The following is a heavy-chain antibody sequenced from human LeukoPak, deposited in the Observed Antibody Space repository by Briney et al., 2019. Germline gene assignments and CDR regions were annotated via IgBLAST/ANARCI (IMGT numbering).Heavy chain of an antibody. CDR3: ARETYDFWSGYYKGGVGDY. CDR2: ISYDGSNK. D-gene: IGHD3-3*01. J-gene: IGHJ4*02. Sequence: PGGSLRLSCAASGFTFSSYAMHWVRQAPGKGLEWVAVISYDGSNKYYADSVKGRFTISRDNSKNTLYLQMNSLRAEDTAVYYCARETYDFWSGYYKGGVGDYWGQGTLVTVSS. V-gene: IGHV3-30*04. CDR1: GFTFSSYA.